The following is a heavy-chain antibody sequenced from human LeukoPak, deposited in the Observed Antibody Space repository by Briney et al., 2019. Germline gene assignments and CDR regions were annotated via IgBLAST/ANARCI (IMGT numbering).Heavy chain of an antibody. CDR3: ARDYGYSGYGGYYYYGMDV. CDR2: IKQDGSEK. Sequence: GGSLRLSCAASGFTFSSYWMSWVRQAPGKGLEWVANIKQDGSEKYYVDSVKGRFTISRDNAKNSLYLQMNSLRAEDTAVYYCARDYGYSGYGGYYYYGMDVWGQGTTVTVSS. J-gene: IGHJ6*02. CDR1: GFTFSSYW. V-gene: IGHV3-7*01. D-gene: IGHD5-12*01.